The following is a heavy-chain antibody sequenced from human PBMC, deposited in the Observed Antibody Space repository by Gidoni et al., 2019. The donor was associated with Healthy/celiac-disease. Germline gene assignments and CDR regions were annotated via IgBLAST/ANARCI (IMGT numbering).Heavy chain of an antibody. D-gene: IGHD6-19*01. CDR2: ISGSGGST. V-gene: IGHV3-23*01. CDR3: AKDIDSSGWYDY. CDR1: GFTFSSYA. Sequence: EVQLLESGGGLVPPGGSLRLYCAASGFTFSSYAMSWVRQAPGKGLEWVSAISGSGGSTYYADTVKGRFTISRDNSKNTLYLQMNSLRAEDTAVYYCAKDIDSSGWYDYWGQGTLVTVSS. J-gene: IGHJ4*02.